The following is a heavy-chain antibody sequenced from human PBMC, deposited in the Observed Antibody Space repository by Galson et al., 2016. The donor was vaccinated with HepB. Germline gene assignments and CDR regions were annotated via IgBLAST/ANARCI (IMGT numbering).Heavy chain of an antibody. D-gene: IGHD3-3*01. CDR3: AREERYYDFWSGYFNY. Sequence: SLRLSCAASGFTVSYDYMNWVRQAPGKGLEWVSVIYSGGNTYYADSVKGRFTISRDNSNNTVSLQMNSLRAEDTAVYYCAREERYYDFWSGYFNYWGQGALVTVAS. CDR1: GFTVSYDY. J-gene: IGHJ4*02. CDR2: IYSGGNT. V-gene: IGHV3-66*01.